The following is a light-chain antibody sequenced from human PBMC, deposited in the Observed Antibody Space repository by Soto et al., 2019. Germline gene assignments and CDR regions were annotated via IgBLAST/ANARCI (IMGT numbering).Light chain of an antibody. CDR1: RSVSSY. CDR2: DAS. J-gene: IGKJ2*01. Sequence: EILLTQSPATLSFSPWEWATLSCRATRSVSSYLAWYQQKPGQAPRLLIYDASSRPTDIPARFSGSGSGTEFTLTISSLQSEDSAVYYCQQYNDWLYTFGPGTKVDIK. CDR3: QQYNDWLYT. V-gene: IGKV3D-15*01.